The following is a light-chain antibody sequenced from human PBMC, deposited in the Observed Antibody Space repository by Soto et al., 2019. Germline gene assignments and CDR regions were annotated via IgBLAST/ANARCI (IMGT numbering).Light chain of an antibody. V-gene: IGLV4-69*01. Sequence: QLVLTQSPSASASLGASVKLTCTLSRGHSNYAIAWHQQQPEKGPRYLMKLNSDGSHSKGDGIPDRFSGSSSGAARYLPTSRHQSEDQADYYRQTRGTGLYVVFGGGTKLTAL. CDR1: RGHSNYA. CDR2: LNSDGSH. CDR3: QTRGTGLYVV. J-gene: IGLJ2*01.